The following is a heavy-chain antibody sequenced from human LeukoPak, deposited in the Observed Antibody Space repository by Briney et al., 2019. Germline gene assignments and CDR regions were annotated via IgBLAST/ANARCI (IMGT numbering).Heavy chain of an antibody. CDR3: ARGPKTYYFDY. Sequence: GESLQISCKVSGYTFANYWIGWVRQMPGKGLEWMGIIYPADSETRYSPSFQGQVTISADKSISTAYLQWSSLKASDTAMYYCARGPKTYYFDYWGQGTLVTVSS. CDR2: IYPADSET. J-gene: IGHJ4*02. CDR1: GYTFANYW. V-gene: IGHV5-51*01.